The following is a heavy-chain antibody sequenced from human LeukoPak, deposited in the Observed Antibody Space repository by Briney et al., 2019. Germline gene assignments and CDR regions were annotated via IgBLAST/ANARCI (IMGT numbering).Heavy chain of an antibody. J-gene: IGHJ4*02. CDR1: GFTFSSYG. CDR2: INSDGSST. V-gene: IGHV3-74*01. CDR3: AKSPPRYYYGSGSSYYFDY. Sequence: PGRSLRLSCAASGFTFSSYGMHWVRQAPGKGLVWVSRINSDGSSTSYADSVKGRFTISRDNAKNTLYLQMNSLGAEDTAVYYCAKSPPRYYYGSGSSYYFDYWGQGTLVTVSS. D-gene: IGHD3-10*01.